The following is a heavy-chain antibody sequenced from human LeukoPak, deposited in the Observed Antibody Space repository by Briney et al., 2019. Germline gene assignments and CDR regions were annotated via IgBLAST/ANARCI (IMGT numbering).Heavy chain of an antibody. V-gene: IGHV3-30*02. J-gene: IGHJ3*02. CDR3: AKDRMYYDFWSGYSVDAFDI. CDR2: IRYDGSNK. D-gene: IGHD3-3*01. Sequence: GGSLRLSCAASGFTFSSYGMLWVRQAPGKGLEWVAFIRYDGSNKYYADSVKGRFTISRDNSKNTLYLQMNSLRAEDTAVYYCAKDRMYYDFWSGYSVDAFDIWGQGTMVTVSS. CDR1: GFTFSSYG.